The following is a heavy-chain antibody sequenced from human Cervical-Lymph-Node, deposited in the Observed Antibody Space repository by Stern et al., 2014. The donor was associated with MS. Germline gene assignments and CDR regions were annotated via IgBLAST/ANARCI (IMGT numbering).Heavy chain of an antibody. Sequence: QVQLVQSGAEVKKPGASVKVSCKASGYTFTSFAISWVRQAPGQGLEWMGGISAYTDNTDYAQRLQSRVTITTDTSTSTACMELRSVRSDDTAVYYCARGLLGSENAFDIWGQGTMVTVSS. CDR1: GYTFTSFA. J-gene: IGHJ3*02. D-gene: IGHD2-15*01. V-gene: IGHV1-18*01. CDR2: ISAYTDNT. CDR3: ARGLLGSENAFDI.